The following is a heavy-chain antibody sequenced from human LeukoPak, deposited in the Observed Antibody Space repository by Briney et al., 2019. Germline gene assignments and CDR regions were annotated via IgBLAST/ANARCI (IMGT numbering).Heavy chain of an antibody. Sequence: SETLSLTCTVSGGSISSSSYYWGWIRQPPGKGLEWIGSIYYSGSTYYNPSLKSRVTISVDTSKNQFSLKLSSVTAEDTAVYYCARGKMQLTPAGGFDYWGQGTLVTVSS. CDR2: IYYSGST. V-gene: IGHV4-39*07. D-gene: IGHD6-13*01. CDR1: GGSISSSSYY. J-gene: IGHJ4*02. CDR3: ARGKMQLTPAGGFDY.